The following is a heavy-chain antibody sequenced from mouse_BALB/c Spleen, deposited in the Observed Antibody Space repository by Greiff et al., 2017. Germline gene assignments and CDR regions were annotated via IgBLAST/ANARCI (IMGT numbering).Heavy chain of an antibody. CDR3: ARETAREAWFAY. Sequence: EVMLVESGGGLVKPGGSLKLSCAASGFTFSSYAMSWVRQSPEKRLEWVAEISSGGSYTYYPDTVTGRFTISRDNAKNTLYLEMSSLRSEDTAMYYCARETAREAWFAYWGQGTLVNVSA. CDR1: GFTFSSYA. V-gene: IGHV5-9-4*01. D-gene: IGHD3-2*01. J-gene: IGHJ3*01. CDR2: ISSGGSYT.